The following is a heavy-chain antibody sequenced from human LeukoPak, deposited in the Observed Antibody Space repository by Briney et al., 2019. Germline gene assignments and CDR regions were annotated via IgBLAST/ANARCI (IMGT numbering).Heavy chain of an antibody. Sequence: ASVKVSCKASGYTFTGYYMHWVRQAPGQGLEWMGWINPNSGGTNYAQKFQGRVTMTRDTSISTAYMELSRLRPDDTAVYYCARGGYSSSWFSVPFDYWGQGTLVTVSS. V-gene: IGHV1-2*02. CDR3: ARGGYSSSWFSVPFDY. J-gene: IGHJ4*02. D-gene: IGHD6-13*01. CDR2: INPNSGGT. CDR1: GYTFTGYY.